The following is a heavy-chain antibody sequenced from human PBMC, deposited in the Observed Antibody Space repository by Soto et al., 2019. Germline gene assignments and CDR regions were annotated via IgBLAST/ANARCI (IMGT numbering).Heavy chain of an antibody. CDR2: ISYDGSNK. CDR1: GFTFSSYG. CDR3: AKDRYCSGGRCYYGMDV. D-gene: IGHD2-15*01. Sequence: QVQLVESGGGVVQPGRSLRLSCAASGFTFSSYGMHWVRQAPGKGLEWVAVISYDGSNKYYADSVKGRFTISRDNSKNTLYLQMNSLRAEDTAVYYCAKDRYCSGGRCYYGMDVWGQGTTVTVSS. J-gene: IGHJ6*02. V-gene: IGHV3-30*18.